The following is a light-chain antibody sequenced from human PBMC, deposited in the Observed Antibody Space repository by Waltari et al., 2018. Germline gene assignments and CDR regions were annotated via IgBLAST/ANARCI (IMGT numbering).Light chain of an antibody. Sequence: QPMLTQPPSLSGAPRPGVTIPCSGSNSNIGTTAVSWYQHPPGQAPKPLIYYNNLVASGVSDRFSGSKSGTSASLAISRLQSDDEAHYYCATWDDSLRGPVFGGGTKLTVL. V-gene: IGLV1-36*01. J-gene: IGLJ3*02. CDR2: YNN. CDR1: NSNIGTTA. CDR3: ATWDDSLRGPV.